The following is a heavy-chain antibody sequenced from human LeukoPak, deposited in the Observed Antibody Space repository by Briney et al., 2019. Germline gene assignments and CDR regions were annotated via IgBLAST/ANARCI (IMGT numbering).Heavy chain of an antibody. V-gene: IGHV3-23*01. Sequence: PGGSLRLSCAASGFTFSTYGMHWVRQAPGKGLEWVSGISGGGDNTYYADSVKGRFTISRDNSKNTLYLQMNSLRAEDTAIYYCAKTPKLVRGAPDYWGQGTLVTVSS. CDR3: AKTPKLVRGAPDY. CDR1: GFTFSTYG. D-gene: IGHD3-10*01. CDR2: ISGGGDNT. J-gene: IGHJ4*02.